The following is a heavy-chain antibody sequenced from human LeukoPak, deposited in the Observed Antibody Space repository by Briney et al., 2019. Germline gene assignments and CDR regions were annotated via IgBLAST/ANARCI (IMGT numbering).Heavy chain of an antibody. Sequence: GGSLRLSCAPSGFTFSTYGMHWVRQAPGKGLEWVAVIWYDGSNKYYADSVKGRFTISRDNSKNTLSLQMNGLRVEDTAVYYCARGAGDWYFDLWGRGTLVTVSS. J-gene: IGHJ2*01. CDR3: ARGAGDWYFDL. V-gene: IGHV3-33*01. D-gene: IGHD6-19*01. CDR2: IWYDGSNK. CDR1: GFTFSTYG.